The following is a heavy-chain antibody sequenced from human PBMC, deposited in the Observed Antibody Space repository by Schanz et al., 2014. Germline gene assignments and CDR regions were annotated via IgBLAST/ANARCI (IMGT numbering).Heavy chain of an antibody. CDR2: ISSSSSYI. Sequence: VQLVESGGGLVKPGESLRLSCAASGFSLSSYNMNWVRQAPGEGLEWVSSISSSSSYIYYADSVKGRFTISRDNAKSSLFLQMNSLRAEDTAVYYCVREVGAAAGLAWGLDYWGRGTLVTVSS. V-gene: IGHV3-21*06. J-gene: IGHJ4*02. D-gene: IGHD6-13*01. CDR1: GFSLSSYN. CDR3: VREVGAAAGLAWGLDY.